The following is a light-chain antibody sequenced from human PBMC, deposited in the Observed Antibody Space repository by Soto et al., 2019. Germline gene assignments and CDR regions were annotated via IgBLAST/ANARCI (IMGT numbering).Light chain of an antibody. V-gene: IGKV1-33*01. J-gene: IGKJ2*01. CDR2: AAS. Sequence: DIQMTQSPSSLSASVGDRVTITCQARQDLSNYLNWYQQKPGKAPKLRIYAASNLETGDPSRLSGSGSGTDFNFTISSLQPEDIAPYYCQHYYNLPLNFGPGTKLESK. CDR1: QDLSNY. CDR3: QHYYNLPLN.